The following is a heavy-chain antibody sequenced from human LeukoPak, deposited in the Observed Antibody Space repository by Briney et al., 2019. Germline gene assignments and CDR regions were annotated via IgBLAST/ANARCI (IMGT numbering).Heavy chain of an antibody. Sequence: SVKVSCKASRGTFSSYAISWVRRAPGQGREWRGGIIPIFGTANYAQKFQRRVTITTDESTSTAYMELSSLRSEDTAVYYCASGGELLPYYYYYMDVWGKGTTVTVSS. D-gene: IGHD1-26*01. J-gene: IGHJ6*03. CDR1: RGTFSSYA. CDR3: ASGGELLPYYYYYMDV. V-gene: IGHV1-69*05. CDR2: IIPIFGTA.